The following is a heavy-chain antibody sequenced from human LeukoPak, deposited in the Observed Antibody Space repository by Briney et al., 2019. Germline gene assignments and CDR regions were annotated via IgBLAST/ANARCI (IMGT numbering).Heavy chain of an antibody. J-gene: IGHJ4*02. CDR2: INPNSGGT. CDR3: ASTIWGYDVAATDYYFDY. CDR1: GYTFTGYY. D-gene: IGHD2-15*01. Sequence: ASVKVSCKASGYTFTGYYMHWVRQAPGQGLEWMGRINPNSGGTNYAQKFQGRVTMTRNTSISTAYMELSRLRSDDTAVYYCASTIWGYDVAATDYYFDYWGQGTLVTVSS. V-gene: IGHV1-2*06.